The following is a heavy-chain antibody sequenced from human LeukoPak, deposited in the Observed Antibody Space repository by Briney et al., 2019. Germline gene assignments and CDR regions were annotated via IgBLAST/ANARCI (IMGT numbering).Heavy chain of an antibody. CDR2: IIPIFVTA. D-gene: IGHD3-22*01. Sequence: ASVKVSCKASGGTFSSYAISWVRQAPGQGLEWMGRIIPIFVTANYAQKLQRTVTITTNASTSTAYMELSSLRSEHTAVYYCARDDPNYYASSGYYAPPAEYFQHWGQGTLVTVSS. CDR3: ARDDPNYYASSGYYAPPAEYFQH. CDR1: GGTFSSYA. J-gene: IGHJ1*01. V-gene: IGHV1-69*05.